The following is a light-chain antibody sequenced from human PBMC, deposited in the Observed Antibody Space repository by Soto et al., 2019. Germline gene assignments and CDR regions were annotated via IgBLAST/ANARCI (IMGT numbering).Light chain of an antibody. CDR1: QAISSW. CDR3: QQYNSYSEA. V-gene: IGKV1-5*03. Sequence: DIQMTQSPSTLSASVGDRVTITCRASQAISSWLAWYQQKPGKAPKLLIYKASTLKSGVPSRFSGSGSGTEFTLTISSLQPDDFATYYCQQYNSYSEAFGQGTKVELK. J-gene: IGKJ1*01. CDR2: KAS.